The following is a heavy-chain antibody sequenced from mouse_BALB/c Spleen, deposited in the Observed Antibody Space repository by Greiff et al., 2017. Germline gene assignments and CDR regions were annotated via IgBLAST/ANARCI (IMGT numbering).Heavy chain of an antibody. J-gene: IGHJ1*01. D-gene: IGHD1-1*01. V-gene: IGHV5-6-4*01. Sequence: EVQGVESGGGLVKPGGSLKLSCAASGFTFSSYTMSWVRQTPEKRLEWVATISSGGSYTYYPDSVKGRFTISRDNAKNTLYLQMSSLKSEDTAMYYCTRGYYGSSWYFDVWGAGTTVTVSS. CDR2: ISSGGSYT. CDR1: GFTFSSYT. CDR3: TRGYYGSSWYFDV.